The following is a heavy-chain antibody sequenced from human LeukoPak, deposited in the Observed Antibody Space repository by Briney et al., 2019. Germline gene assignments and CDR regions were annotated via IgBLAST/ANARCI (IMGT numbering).Heavy chain of an antibody. CDR3: ATSFGTY. CDR2: INSDGSSI. CDR1: GFTFSSYW. D-gene: IGHD1-1*01. Sequence: LPGGSLRLSCAASGFTFSSYWMHWVRQAPGKGLVWVSRINSDGSSIMYADSVKGRFTISRDNARNTLYLQINSLRAEDTAVYYCATSFGTYWGQGILVTVSS. V-gene: IGHV3-74*03. J-gene: IGHJ4*02.